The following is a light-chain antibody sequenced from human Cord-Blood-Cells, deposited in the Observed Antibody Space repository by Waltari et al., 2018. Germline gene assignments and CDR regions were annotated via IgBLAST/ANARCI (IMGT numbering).Light chain of an antibody. Sequence: QSALTQPPSASGSPGPSVTISCTGTSSDVGGYNHASLYQQPPGKAPNLMIYDVSKRPAGVPDRFSGSKSGNTASLTVSGLQAEDEADYYCSSYAGSNNYVFGTGTKVTVL. CDR1: SSDVGGYNH. CDR3: SSYAGSNNYV. V-gene: IGLV2-8*01. J-gene: IGLJ1*01. CDR2: DVS.